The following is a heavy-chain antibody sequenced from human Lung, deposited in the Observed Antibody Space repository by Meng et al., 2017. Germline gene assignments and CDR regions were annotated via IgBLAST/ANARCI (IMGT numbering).Heavy chain of an antibody. D-gene: IGHD3-22*01. J-gene: IGHJ3*02. CDR2: IGGSGGST. CDR1: GFTSSSYA. V-gene: IGHV3-23*01. CDR3: AKVLSLYDISVYSNHAFHM. Sequence: GGPLRLSCAASGFTSSSYAINWFPQAPGKGLEWVSDIGGSGGSTYYADSVRGRFTISRDNSNNWVHLQMDSLRAEDTAVYYCAKVLSLYDISVYSNHAFHMWGQGTMVTVSS.